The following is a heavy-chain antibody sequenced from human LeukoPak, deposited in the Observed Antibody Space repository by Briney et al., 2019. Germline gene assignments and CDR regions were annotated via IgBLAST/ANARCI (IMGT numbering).Heavy chain of an antibody. V-gene: IGHV3-20*04. J-gene: IGHJ4*02. CDR3: AKERYGGSYYFDY. D-gene: IGHD1-26*01. CDR2: INWNGGST. CDR1: GFTFDDYG. Sequence: GGSLRLSCAASGFTFDDYGMSWVRQAPGKGLEWVSGINWNGGSTGYADSVKGRFTISRVNSKNTLYLQMNSLRAEDTAVYYCAKERYGGSYYFDYWGQGTLVTVSS.